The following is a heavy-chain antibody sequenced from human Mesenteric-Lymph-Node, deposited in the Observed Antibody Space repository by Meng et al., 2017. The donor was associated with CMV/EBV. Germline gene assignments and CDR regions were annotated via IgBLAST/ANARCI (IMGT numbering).Heavy chain of an antibody. CDR1: GYTFTSYD. V-gene: IGHV1-8*01. Sequence: CKASGYTFTSYDLNWVRQATGQGLEWLGWMNPVSGNTGYAQKFQGRVSMTRDNSISTAYMELSSLTSDDTAVYYCARGTSGYDGVDFWGQGTLVTVSS. J-gene: IGHJ4*02. CDR2: MNPVSGNT. D-gene: IGHD5-12*01. CDR3: ARGTSGYDGVDF.